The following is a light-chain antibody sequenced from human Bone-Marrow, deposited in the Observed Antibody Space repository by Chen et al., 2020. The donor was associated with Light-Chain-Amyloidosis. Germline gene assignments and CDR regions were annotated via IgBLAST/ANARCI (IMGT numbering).Light chain of an antibody. CDR3: GTWDIRLGTVM. CDR1: TSNIGNNF. Sequence: QSVLTQPPSVSAAPGQKVTISCSGSTSNIGNNFVSWYQQFPGTAPQLLIYDNNRRPSGIPDRFSGSKSGTSATLGITGLQTGDEADYYCGTWDIRLGTVMFGGGTKLTVL. V-gene: IGLV1-51*01. J-gene: IGLJ3*02. CDR2: DNN.